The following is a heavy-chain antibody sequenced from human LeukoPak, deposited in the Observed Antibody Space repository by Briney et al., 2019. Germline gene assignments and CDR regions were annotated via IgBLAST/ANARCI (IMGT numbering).Heavy chain of an antibody. CDR2: ISGSGGST. V-gene: IGHV3-23*01. CDR3: AKDRSGGGDYYFGMDV. J-gene: IGHJ6*02. D-gene: IGHD6-19*01. CDR1: GLTFSSYA. Sequence: GGSLRLPCAASGLTFSSYAMSWVRQAPGKGLEWVSSISGSGGSTYYADSVKGRFTISRDNSQNTLYLQMNSLRAEDTAVYYCAKDRSGGGDYYFGMDVWGPGTTVTVSS.